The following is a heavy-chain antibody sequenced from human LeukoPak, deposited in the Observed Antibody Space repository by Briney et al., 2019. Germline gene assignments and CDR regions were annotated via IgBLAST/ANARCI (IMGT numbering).Heavy chain of an antibody. CDR1: GFTFSKYW. Sequence: PGGSLRLSCAASGFTFSKYWMLWVRQAPGKGLEGVSRIITDGTVTTYADSVKGRFTVSRDHADNTMFLQMNSVRDEDTAVYYCATKQWLAPPPDSWGQGSQVTVSS. CDR3: ATKQWLAPPPDS. D-gene: IGHD6-19*01. J-gene: IGHJ4*02. CDR2: IITDGTVT. V-gene: IGHV3-74*01.